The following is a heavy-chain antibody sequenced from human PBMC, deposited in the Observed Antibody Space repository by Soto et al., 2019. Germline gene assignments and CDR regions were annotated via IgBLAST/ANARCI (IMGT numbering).Heavy chain of an antibody. D-gene: IGHD2-8*01. J-gene: IGHJ6*03. CDR2: ISYDGSNQ. Sequence: PGGSLRLSCAASGFTFNTYPLHWVRQAPGKGLEWLALISYDGSNQNHADSVQGRFTISRDNSKNTLYLQMNSLRAEDTAVYYCAGRYCTNGVCYTNYYYYIDVWGKGTTVTVSS. CDR1: GFTFNTYP. V-gene: IGHV3-30-3*01. CDR3: AGRYCTNGVCYTNYYYYIDV.